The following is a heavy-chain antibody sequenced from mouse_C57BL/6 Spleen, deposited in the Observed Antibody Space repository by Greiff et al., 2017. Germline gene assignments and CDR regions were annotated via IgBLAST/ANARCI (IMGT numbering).Heavy chain of an antibody. V-gene: IGHV5-16*01. Sequence: EVQLVESEGGLVQPGSSMKLSCTASGFTFSDYYMAWVRQVPEKGLEWVANINYDGSSTYYLDSLKSRFIISRDNAKNILYLQMSSLKSEDTATYYCARMNGYAMDYWGQGTSVTVSS. CDR3: ARMNGYAMDY. CDR1: GFTFSDYY. CDR2: INYDGSST. J-gene: IGHJ4*01.